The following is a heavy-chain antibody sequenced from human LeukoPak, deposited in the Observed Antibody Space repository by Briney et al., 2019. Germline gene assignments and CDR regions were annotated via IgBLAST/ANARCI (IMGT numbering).Heavy chain of an antibody. D-gene: IGHD2-21*01. CDR1: GFPFSDYY. J-gene: IGHJ6*02. CDR2: IGGSGTNK. Sequence: PGGSLRLSCAASGFPFSDYYMSWVRQAPGKGLEWVSYIGGSGTNKYYADSMKGRFTISRDNSKNSLYLQMNSLRADDTAVYYCARGFDCSTASCSCMDVWGQGTTVTVSS. CDR3: ARGFDCSTASCSCMDV. V-gene: IGHV3-11*01.